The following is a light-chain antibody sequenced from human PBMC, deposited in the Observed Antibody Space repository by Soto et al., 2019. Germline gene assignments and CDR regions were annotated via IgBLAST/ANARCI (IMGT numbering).Light chain of an antibody. CDR1: QSVSTN. CDR2: EAS. J-gene: IGKJ3*01. Sequence: EIVLTQSPATLSLSPGERATLSCSASQSVSTNLAWYQQKPGQAPRLLIYEASNRATGIPARFSGIGTGTDFTLTISSLEPEDFAVYYCQMRNNWPPIFTFGPGTKVDIK. CDR3: QMRNNWPPIFT. V-gene: IGKV3-11*01.